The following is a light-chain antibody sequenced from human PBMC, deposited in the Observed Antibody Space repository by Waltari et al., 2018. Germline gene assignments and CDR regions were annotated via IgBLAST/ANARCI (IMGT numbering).Light chain of an antibody. V-gene: IGLV2-14*03. CDR3: SSYTNSNTLV. Sequence: QSALTQPASVSGSPGQSITISCTGTSSDVGGYHYISWYQQHPGKAPKLMIYAVSNRPSGFSDRFSGSKSGNSASLTISGLQAEDEADYYCSSYTNSNTLVFGGGTNLTVL. CDR2: AVS. CDR1: SSDVGGYHY. J-gene: IGLJ2*01.